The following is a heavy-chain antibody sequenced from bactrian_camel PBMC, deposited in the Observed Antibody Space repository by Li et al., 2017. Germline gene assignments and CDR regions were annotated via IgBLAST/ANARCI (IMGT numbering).Heavy chain of an antibody. J-gene: IGHJ4*01. CDR1: NHRGNC. Sequence: HVQLVESGGGSVQAGGSLRLSCLYNHRGNCMGWFRQAPGKEREGVAAINASGGRTAYRNSVKGRFTISQDNAKNTLYLQMNSLNSEDTAMYYCAADYCTTSTSIQWWTHAHTRHYWGQGTQVTVS. D-gene: IGHD3*01. CDR3: AADYCTTSTSIQWWTHAHTRHY. CDR2: INASGGRT. V-gene: IGHV3S54*01.